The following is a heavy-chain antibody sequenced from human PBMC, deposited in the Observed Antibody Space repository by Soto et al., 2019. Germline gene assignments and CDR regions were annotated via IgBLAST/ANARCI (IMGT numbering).Heavy chain of an antibody. V-gene: IGHV3-7*03. D-gene: IGHD3-3*01. J-gene: IGHJ4*02. CDR2: IKRDGSEK. Sequence: EVQLVESGGGLVQPGGSLRLSCAASGFTFGSNWMSWVRQAPGQGLEWVANIKRDGSEKYYVDSVKGRCTISRDNAKNTLYLQMNGLRADDTAVYYCASLEWESTGYADYWGQGTPVTVSS. CDR3: ASLEWESTGYADY. CDR1: GFTFGSNW.